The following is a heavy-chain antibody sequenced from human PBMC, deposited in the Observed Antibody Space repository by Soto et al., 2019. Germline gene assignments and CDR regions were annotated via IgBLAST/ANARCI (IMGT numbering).Heavy chain of an antibody. Sequence: PSETLSLTCTVSGASISPGSYYWAWIRQPPGQGLEWIGTIYAGGSAYYNPSLNSRVTMSVDMSKNQLSLEVRSVTAADTAVYYCARHPVGVGGLDVWGQGTSVTVSS. CDR1: GASISPGSYY. D-gene: IGHD1-26*01. CDR3: ARHPVGVGGLDV. J-gene: IGHJ6*02. V-gene: IGHV4-39*01. CDR2: IYAGGSA.